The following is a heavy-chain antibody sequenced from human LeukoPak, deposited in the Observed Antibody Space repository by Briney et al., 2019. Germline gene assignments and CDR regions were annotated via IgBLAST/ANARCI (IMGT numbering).Heavy chain of an antibody. V-gene: IGHV1-8*01. CDR3: ARARTINYDFWSGYYYYYYMDV. Sequence: ASVKVSCKASGYTFTSYDINWVRQATGQGLEWMGWMIPNSGNTGYAQKFQGRVTMTRNTSISTAYMELSSLRSEDTAVYYCARARTINYDFWSGYYYYYYMDVWGKGTTVTVSS. CDR2: MIPNSGNT. J-gene: IGHJ6*03. CDR1: GYTFTSYD. D-gene: IGHD3-3*01.